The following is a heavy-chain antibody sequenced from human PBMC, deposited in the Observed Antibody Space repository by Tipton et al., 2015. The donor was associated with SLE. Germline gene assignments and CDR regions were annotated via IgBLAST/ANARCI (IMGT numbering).Heavy chain of an antibody. CDR2: VYYSGST. J-gene: IGHJ5*02. Sequence: LRLSCTVSGGSINNYYWSWIRQPPGKGLEWIGYVYYSGSTNYSPSLKSRVTISVDTSKNQFSLKLNSVTAADTAVYYCARRGSYMGPLQAWGQGTLVTVSS. V-gene: IGHV4-59*08. CDR3: ARRGSYMGPLQA. CDR1: GGSINNYY. D-gene: IGHD5-24*01.